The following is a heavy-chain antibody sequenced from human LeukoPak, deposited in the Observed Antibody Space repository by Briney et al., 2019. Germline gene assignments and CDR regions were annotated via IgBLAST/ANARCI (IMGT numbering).Heavy chain of an antibody. CDR3: ATDRGWRTSGYYLYYFEY. J-gene: IGHJ4*02. V-gene: IGHV3-7*01. D-gene: IGHD3-3*01. CDR2: IKHDGSEK. CDR1: GFIFTGYF. Sequence: GGSLRLSCAASGFIFTGYFMSWVRQAPGKGLEWEASIKHDGSEKYYVDSVRGRFTISRDNTKNLLYLQMSSLRAEDTAVYYCATDRGWRTSGYYLYYFEYWGQGTLVTFSS.